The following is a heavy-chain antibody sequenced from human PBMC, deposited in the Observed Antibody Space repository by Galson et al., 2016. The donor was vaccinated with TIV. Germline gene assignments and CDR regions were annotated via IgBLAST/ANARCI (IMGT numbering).Heavy chain of an antibody. CDR2: TYYTSKWYN. CDR1: GDSVSRNGVA. J-gene: IGHJ5*02. CDR3: ARGRVSAFDP. Sequence: CAISGDSVSRNGVAWNWIRQSPSRGLEWLGRTYYTSKWYNDYAVFVKSRITINPDTSRNQFSLQLNSVTPEDTAVYYCARGRVSAFDPWGQGTLVTVSP. V-gene: IGHV6-1*01.